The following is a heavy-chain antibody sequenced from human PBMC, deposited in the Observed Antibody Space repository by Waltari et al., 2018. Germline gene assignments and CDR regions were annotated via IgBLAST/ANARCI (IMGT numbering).Heavy chain of an antibody. CDR3: AREDLTMVRGVISADAFDI. V-gene: IGHV1-3*01. Sequence: QVQLVQSGAEVKKPGASVKVSCKASGYTFTSYAMHWVRQAPGQRREWLGWINAVKGNTKSSQKSQGRVTITRDTSASTAYMELSSLRSEDTAVYYCAREDLTMVRGVISADAFDIWGQGTMVTVSS. D-gene: IGHD3-10*01. CDR2: INAVKGNT. CDR1: GYTFTSYA. J-gene: IGHJ3*02.